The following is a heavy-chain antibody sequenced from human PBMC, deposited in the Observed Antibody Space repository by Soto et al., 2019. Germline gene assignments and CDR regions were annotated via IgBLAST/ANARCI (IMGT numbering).Heavy chain of an antibody. J-gene: IGHJ4*02. Sequence: QVQLQESGPGLVKPSGTLSLTCAVSGGSISSSNWWSWVRQPPGKGLEWIGEIYHSGSTNYNPSLKSRVTISVDKSKNPFALKLSSVTAAGTAVYYCARVCYAILTGYHYFDYWGQGTLVTVST. V-gene: IGHV4-4*02. D-gene: IGHD3-9*01. CDR2: IYHSGST. CDR3: ARVCYAILTGYHYFDY. CDR1: GGSISSSNW.